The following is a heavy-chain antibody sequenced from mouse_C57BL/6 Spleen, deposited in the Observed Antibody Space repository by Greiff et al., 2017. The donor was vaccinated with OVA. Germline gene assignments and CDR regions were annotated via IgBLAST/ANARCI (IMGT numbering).Heavy chain of an antibody. V-gene: IGHV5-6*02. CDR2: ISSGGSYT. D-gene: IGHD2-5*01. J-gene: IGHJ2*01. Sequence: EVMLVESGGDLVKPGGSLKLSCAASGFTFSSYGMSWVRQTPDKRLEWVATISSGGSYTYYPDSVKGRFTISRDNAKNTLYLQMSSLKSEDTAMYYCARRDHYSNPYYFDYWGQGTTLTVSS. CDR3: ARRDHYSNPYYFDY. CDR1: GFTFSSYG.